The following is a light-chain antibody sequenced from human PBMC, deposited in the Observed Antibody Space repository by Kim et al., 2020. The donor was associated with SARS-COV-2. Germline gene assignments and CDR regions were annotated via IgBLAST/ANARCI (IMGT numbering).Light chain of an antibody. CDR3: MQTTQFPLT. J-gene: IGKJ4*01. Sequence: PASISCRSSQSLEHSNGNTYLSWLQQRPGQPPRLLLYKVFNRFPGVPDRFSGSGTGTDFTLKISRVEAEDVGIYYCMQTTQFPLTFGGGTKVDIK. V-gene: IGKV2-24*01. CDR2: KVF. CDR1: QSLEHSNGNTY.